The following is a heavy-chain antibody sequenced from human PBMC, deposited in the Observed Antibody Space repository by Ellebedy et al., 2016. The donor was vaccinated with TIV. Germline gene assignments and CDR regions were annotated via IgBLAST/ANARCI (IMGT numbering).Heavy chain of an antibody. CDR1: GFTFSSYG. D-gene: IGHD6-19*01. V-gene: IGHV3-7*01. Sequence: GGSLRLSCAASGFTFSSYGIHWVRQAPGKGLEWVANIKQDGSEKDYVDSVKGRFTISRDNSKNTLYLQMNSLRAEDTAMYYCAKDLAEYYYYGMDVWGQGTTVTVSS. CDR3: AKDLAEYYYYGMDV. J-gene: IGHJ6*02. CDR2: IKQDGSEK.